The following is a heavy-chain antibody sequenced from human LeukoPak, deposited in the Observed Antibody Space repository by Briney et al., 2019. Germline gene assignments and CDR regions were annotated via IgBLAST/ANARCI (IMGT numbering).Heavy chain of an antibody. Sequence: KPGGSLRLSCVTSGFTFNLYTMNWVRQAPGKGLEWVSSITRSASPMYYADSVKGRFTISRDNAKNTLYLQMNSLRAEDTAVYYCARDYARNYVWGSYRPPSDAFDIWGQGTMVTVSS. CDR3: ARDYARNYVWGSYRPPSDAFDI. CDR2: ITRSASPM. D-gene: IGHD3-16*02. V-gene: IGHV3-21*01. J-gene: IGHJ3*02. CDR1: GFTFNLYT.